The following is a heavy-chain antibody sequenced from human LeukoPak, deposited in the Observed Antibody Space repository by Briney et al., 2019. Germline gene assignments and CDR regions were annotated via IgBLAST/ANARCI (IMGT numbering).Heavy chain of an antibody. D-gene: IGHD5-24*01. J-gene: IGHJ4*02. Sequence: PGGSLRLSYAASGFTFSSYSMNWVRQAPGKGLEWVSSISTSSSYIYYADSVKGRFTISRDNAKNSLYVQMDSLRAEDTAVYYCARDRWLQSQRYFDYWGQGILVTVSS. CDR3: ARDRWLQSQRYFDY. V-gene: IGHV3-21*01. CDR2: ISTSSSYI. CDR1: GFTFSSYS.